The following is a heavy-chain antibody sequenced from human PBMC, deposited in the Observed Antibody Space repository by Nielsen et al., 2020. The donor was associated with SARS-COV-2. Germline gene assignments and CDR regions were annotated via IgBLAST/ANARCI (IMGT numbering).Heavy chain of an antibody. V-gene: IGHV4-34*01. CDR3: ARRPKLSYSSSWYYGNWFDP. J-gene: IGHJ5*02. D-gene: IGHD6-13*01. Sequence: WIRQPPGKGLEWIGEINHSGSTNYNPSLKSRVTISVDTSKNQFSLKLSSVTAADTAVYYCARRPKLSYSSSWYYGNWFDPWGQGTLVTVSS. CDR2: INHSGST.